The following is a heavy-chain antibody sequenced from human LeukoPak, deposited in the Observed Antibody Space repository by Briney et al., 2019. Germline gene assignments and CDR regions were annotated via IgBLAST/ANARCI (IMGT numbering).Heavy chain of an antibody. V-gene: IGHV4-31*03. CDR3: ARTVVVTATIDY. D-gene: IGHD2-21*02. CDR2: IYYSGST. Sequence: SETLSLTCTVSGGSISSGGYYWSWIRQHPGKGLEWIGYIYYSGSTYYNPSLKSRVTISVDTSKNQFSLKLSSETAADTAVYYCARTVVVTATIDYWGQGTLVTVSS. J-gene: IGHJ4*02. CDR1: GGSISSGGYY.